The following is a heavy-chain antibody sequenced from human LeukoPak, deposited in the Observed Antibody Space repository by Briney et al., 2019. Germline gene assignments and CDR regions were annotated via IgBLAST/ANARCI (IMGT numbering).Heavy chain of an antibody. CDR2: IYYSGST. D-gene: IGHD1-26*01. J-gene: IGHJ4*02. V-gene: IGHV4-59*01. CDR3: ARDFMVGHGGFDY. CDR1: GGSISSYY. Sequence: SETLSLTCTVSGGSISSYYWNWIRQPAGKGLEWIGYIYYSGSTNYNPSLKSRVTISVDTSKNQFSLKLSSVTAADTAVYYCARDFMVGHGGFDYWGQGTLVTVSS.